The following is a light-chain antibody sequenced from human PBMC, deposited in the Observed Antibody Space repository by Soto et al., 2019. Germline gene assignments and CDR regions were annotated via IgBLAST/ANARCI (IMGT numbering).Light chain of an antibody. CDR3: QQYRNWPRT. CDR2: GTS. CDR1: QSVSTN. V-gene: IGKV3-15*01. Sequence: EIVLTQSPATLSVSPGESATLSCRASQSVSTNLAWYQQKPGQAPRLLIHGTSTRATGIPARFSGSGSGTEFTLTISSLQSEDFAVYYCQQYRNWPRTFGQGTKVDI. J-gene: IGKJ1*01.